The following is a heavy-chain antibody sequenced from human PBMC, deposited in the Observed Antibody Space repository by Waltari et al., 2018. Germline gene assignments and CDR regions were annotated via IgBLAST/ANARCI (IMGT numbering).Heavy chain of an antibody. CDR3: ARDPVIAKAFDI. Sequence: EVQLVESGGGLVQPGGSLRLSCAASGFTFSSYWMTWVRQAPGKGLEVVANINQDGGERYYVDSVNGRFTISRDNAKNSLYLQMNSLRAEDTAVYYCARDPVIAKAFDIWGQGTMVTVSS. D-gene: IGHD2-21*01. J-gene: IGHJ3*02. CDR1: GFTFSSYW. CDR2: INQDGGER. V-gene: IGHV3-7*01.